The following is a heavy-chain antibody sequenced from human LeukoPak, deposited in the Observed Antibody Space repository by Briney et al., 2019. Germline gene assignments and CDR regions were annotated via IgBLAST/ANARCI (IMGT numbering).Heavy chain of an antibody. Sequence: GGSLRLSCAASGFTFSSYAMHWVRQAPGKGLEWVAVISYDGSNKYYADSVKGRFTISRDNSKNTLYLQMNSLRAEDTAVYYCARDFRSHGYSGYACHWDQGTLVTVSS. CDR1: GFTFSSYA. D-gene: IGHD5-12*01. V-gene: IGHV3-30*04. CDR2: ISYDGSNK. J-gene: IGHJ4*02. CDR3: ARDFRSHGYSGYACH.